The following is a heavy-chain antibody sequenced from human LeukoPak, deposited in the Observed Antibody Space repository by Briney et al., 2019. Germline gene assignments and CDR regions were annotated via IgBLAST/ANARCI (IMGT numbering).Heavy chain of an antibody. CDR2: IRNDGSSK. CDR1: GFTFSSYG. D-gene: IGHD6-13*01. Sequence: QPGGSLRLSCAASGFTFSSYGMHWIRQAPGKGLEWVAFIRNDGSSKYYADSVKGRFTISRDNSKNTLYLQMNSLRAEDTAVYYCAKDVFSSWYFDYWGQGTLVTVSS. V-gene: IGHV3-30*02. CDR3: AKDVFSSWYFDY. J-gene: IGHJ4*02.